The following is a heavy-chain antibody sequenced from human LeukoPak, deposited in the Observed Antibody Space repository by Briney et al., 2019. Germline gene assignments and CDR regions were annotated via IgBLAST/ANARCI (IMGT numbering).Heavy chain of an antibody. D-gene: IGHD6-13*01. CDR2: IYYSGST. J-gene: IGHJ4*02. V-gene: IGHV4-30-4*01. CDR3: ARAEVYSSSWYYFDY. Sequence: PSQTLSLTCTVSGGSISSGDYYWSWIRQPPGKGLEWIGYIYYSGSTYYNPSLKSRVTIPVDTSKNQFSLKLSSVTAADTAVYYCARAEVYSSSWYYFDYWGQGTLVTVSS. CDR1: GGSISSGDYY.